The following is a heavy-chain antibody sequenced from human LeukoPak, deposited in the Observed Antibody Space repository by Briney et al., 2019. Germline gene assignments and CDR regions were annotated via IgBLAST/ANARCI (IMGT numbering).Heavy chain of an antibody. D-gene: IGHD1-26*01. J-gene: IGHJ3*01. Sequence: PGGSLRLSCAASGFTLRSHYMSWLRQVPGKGLEWVANIRQDGKYMSYVGSVKGRFTISRDNAKNSLYLQMSSLRAEDTAVYYCAREAIVGHTDDAFDVWGQGTMVTVSS. CDR1: GFTLRSHY. CDR3: AREAIVGHTDDAFDV. V-gene: IGHV3-7*01. CDR2: IRQDGKYM.